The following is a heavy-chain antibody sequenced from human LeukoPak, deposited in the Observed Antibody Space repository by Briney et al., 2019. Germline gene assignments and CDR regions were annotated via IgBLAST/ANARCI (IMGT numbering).Heavy chain of an antibody. CDR3: ARESDLSNYDRTDY. Sequence: SETLSLTCTVSGGSISSGNYYWSWIRQPAGRGLEWIGRIYTSGSTSYNPTLKSRVTISADMSKNQLSLKLSSVTAADTAVYYCARESDLSNYDRTDYWGPGTLVTVSS. D-gene: IGHD4/OR15-4a*01. J-gene: IGHJ4*02. V-gene: IGHV4-61*02. CDR1: GGSISSGNYY. CDR2: IYTSGST.